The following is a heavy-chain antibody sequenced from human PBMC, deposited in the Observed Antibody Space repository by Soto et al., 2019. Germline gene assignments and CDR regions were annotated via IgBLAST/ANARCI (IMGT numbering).Heavy chain of an antibody. D-gene: IGHD1-1*01. V-gene: IGHV1-8*01. CDR3: ARGRWTQTTADYYLDY. Sequence: ASVKVSCKASGYTFTSYDINWVRQASGQGLEWMGWMNPNSGSTGYAQTFQGRVTMTRDTSTNTAYMELSSLRSEDTAVYYCARGRWTQTTADYYLDYWGQGTLVTVSS. CDR1: GYTFTSYD. CDR2: MNPNSGST. J-gene: IGHJ4*02.